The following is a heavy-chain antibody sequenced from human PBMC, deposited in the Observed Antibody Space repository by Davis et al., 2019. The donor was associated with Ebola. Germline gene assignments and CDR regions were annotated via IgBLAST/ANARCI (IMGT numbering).Heavy chain of an antibody. J-gene: IGHJ4*02. V-gene: IGHV3-21*01. CDR1: GFTFSSYA. D-gene: IGHD2-8*01. CDR2: ISSSSSYI. CDR3: AKTLVREVMVYASYFDY. Sequence: GESLKISCAASGFTFSSYAMNWVRQAPGKGLEWVSSISSSSSYIYYADSVKGRFTISRDNAKNSLYLQMNSLRGEDTAVYYCAKTLVREVMVYASYFDYWGQGTLVTVSS.